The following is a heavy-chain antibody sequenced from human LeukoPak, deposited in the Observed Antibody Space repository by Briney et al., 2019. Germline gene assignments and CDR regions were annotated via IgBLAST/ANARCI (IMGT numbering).Heavy chain of an antibody. Sequence: ASVKVSCKASGGTLSSYAISWVRQAPGQGLEWVGWISCNNGDTRYAQKFQGRVTVTTDTSTSTAYMELRSLRSDDTAVYYCARDGGTAGYSSGSDYWGQGTLVTVSS. J-gene: IGHJ4*02. V-gene: IGHV1-18*01. CDR3: ARDGGTAGYSSGSDY. D-gene: IGHD5-18*01. CDR2: ISCNNGDT. CDR1: GGTLSSYA.